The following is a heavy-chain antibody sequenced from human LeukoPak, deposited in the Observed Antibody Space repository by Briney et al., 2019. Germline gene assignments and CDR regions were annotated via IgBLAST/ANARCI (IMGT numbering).Heavy chain of an antibody. CDR1: GFTFSSYA. Sequence: GGSLTLSCAASGFTFSSYAMSWVRQAPGKGLEWVSAIWGSGCRTYYEDCVKGPFPIDRDNSNNTLYLQMDSLRAEDWAVYYCAKGGRSNFDYCVQGALVAVSP. D-gene: IGHD3-16*02. V-gene: IGHV3-23*01. J-gene: IGHJ4*02. CDR3: AKGGRSNFDY. CDR2: IWGSGCRT.